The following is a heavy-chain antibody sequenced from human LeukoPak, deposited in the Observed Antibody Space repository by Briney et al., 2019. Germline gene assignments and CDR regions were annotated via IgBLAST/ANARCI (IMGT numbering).Heavy chain of an antibody. D-gene: IGHD2-8*01. V-gene: IGHV3-74*01. CDR2: IISDGSTT. CDR3: ARDQNGPYYYMDV. CDR1: GFTFSIYW. Sequence: PGGSLRLSCAASGFTFSIYWMHWVRQAPGKGLVWVSRIISDGSTTSYADSVEGRFTISRDNAENTLYLQMNSLRAEDTAVYYCARDQNGPYYYMDVWGKGTTVTVSS. J-gene: IGHJ6*03.